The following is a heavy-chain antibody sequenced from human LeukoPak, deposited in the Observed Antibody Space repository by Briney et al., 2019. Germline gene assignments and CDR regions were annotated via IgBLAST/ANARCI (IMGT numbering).Heavy chain of an antibody. V-gene: IGHV4-39*01. CDR3: ASKAARTDY. D-gene: IGHD6-6*01. Sequence: PSETLSLTCTVSGGSISSSSYYWGWIRQPPGKGLEWIGSIYYSGSTYYSPSLKSRVTISVDTSKNQFSLKLSSVTAADTAVYYCASKAARTDYWGQGTLVTVSS. CDR2: IYYSGST. CDR1: GGSISSSSYY. J-gene: IGHJ4*02.